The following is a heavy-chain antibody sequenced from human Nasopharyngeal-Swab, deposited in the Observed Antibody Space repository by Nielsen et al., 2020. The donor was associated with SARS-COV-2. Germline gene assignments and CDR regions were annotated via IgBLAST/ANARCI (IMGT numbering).Heavy chain of an antibody. V-gene: IGHV3-21*01. D-gene: IGHD6-6*01. CDR3: ARDEQLAYGMDV. J-gene: IGHJ6*02. CDR1: GFTFSSYS. CDR2: ISSSSSYI. Sequence: GESLKISCAASGFTFSSYSMNWVRQAPGKGLEWVSSISSSSSYIYYADSVKGRFTISRDNAKNSLSLQMNSLRAEDTAVYYCARDEQLAYGMDVWGQGTTVTVS.